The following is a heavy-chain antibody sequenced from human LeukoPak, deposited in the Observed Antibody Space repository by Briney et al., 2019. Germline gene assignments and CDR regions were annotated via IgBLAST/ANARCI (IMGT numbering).Heavy chain of an antibody. CDR3: ARVRTRSMVTRALDY. CDR1: GYTFTGYY. V-gene: IGHV1-2*02. D-gene: IGHD5-18*01. Sequence: WASVKVSCKASGYTFTGYYMHWVRQAPGQGLEWMGWINPNSGGTNYAQKFQGRVTMTRDTSISTAYMELSRLRSDDTAVYYCARVRTRSMVTRALDYWGQGTLVTVSS. J-gene: IGHJ4*02. CDR2: INPNSGGT.